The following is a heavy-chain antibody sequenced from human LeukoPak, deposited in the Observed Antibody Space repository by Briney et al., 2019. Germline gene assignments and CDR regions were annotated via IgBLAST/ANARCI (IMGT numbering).Heavy chain of an antibody. CDR3: AKTLGQQLFYYMDV. Sequence: PGRSLRLSCAASGFTFSSYAMSWVRQAPGKGLEWVSAISGSGGSTYYADSVKGRFTISRDNSKNTLYLQMNSLRAEDTAVYYCAKTLGQQLFYYMDVWGKGTTVTVSS. D-gene: IGHD6-13*01. CDR2: ISGSGGST. J-gene: IGHJ6*03. V-gene: IGHV3-23*01. CDR1: GFTFSSYA.